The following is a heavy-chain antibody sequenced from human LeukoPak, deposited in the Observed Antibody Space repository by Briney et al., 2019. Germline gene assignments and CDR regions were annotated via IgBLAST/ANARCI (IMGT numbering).Heavy chain of an antibody. D-gene: IGHD2-2*01. CDR1: GFTFSSYW. J-gene: IGHJ3*02. V-gene: IGHV3-7*01. Sequence: LPGGSLRLSCAASGFTFSSYWMSWVRQAPGKGLEWVANIKQDGSEKYYVDSVKGRFTISRDNAKNSLYLQMNSLRAEDTAVYYCARAPRQLPGFEAFDIWGQGTMVTVSS. CDR3: ARAPRQLPGFEAFDI. CDR2: IKQDGSEK.